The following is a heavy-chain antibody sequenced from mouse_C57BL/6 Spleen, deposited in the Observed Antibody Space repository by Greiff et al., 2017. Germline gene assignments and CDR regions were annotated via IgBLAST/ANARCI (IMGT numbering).Heavy chain of an antibody. V-gene: IGHV1-55*01. Sequence: QVQLQQPGADLVMPGASVRLSCKASGFTFTSSWIHWVKQRPGQGLEWIGDIYPGSGSTNYNEKFKSKATLTVDTSSSTAYMQLSSLTSEDSAVYYCARRQLRLLDYWGQGTTLTVSS. J-gene: IGHJ2*01. D-gene: IGHD3-2*02. CDR3: ARRQLRLLDY. CDR1: GFTFTSSW. CDR2: IYPGSGST.